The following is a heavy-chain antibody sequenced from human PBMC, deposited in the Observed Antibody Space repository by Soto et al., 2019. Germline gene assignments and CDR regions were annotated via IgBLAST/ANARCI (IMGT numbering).Heavy chain of an antibody. V-gene: IGHV4-31*02. CDR3: ARENYGSGSQGAYYGMDV. CDR2: IYYSGST. CDR1: GGSISSGDYY. Sequence: SETLSLTWTVSGGSISSGDYYWSWIRQHPGKGLEWIGYIYYSGSTYYNPSLKSRVTISVDTSKNQFSLKLSSVTAADTAVYYCARENYGSGSQGAYYGMDVWGQGTTVTVSS. D-gene: IGHD3-10*01. J-gene: IGHJ6*02.